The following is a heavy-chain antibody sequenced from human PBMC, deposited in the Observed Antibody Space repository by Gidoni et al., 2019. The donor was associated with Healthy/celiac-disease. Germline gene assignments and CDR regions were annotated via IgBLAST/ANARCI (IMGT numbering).Heavy chain of an antibody. V-gene: IGHV3-21*01. CDR3: AKRSDIYGMDV. Sequence: EVQLVESGGGLVKPGGSLRLSCAASGFTFSSYSMNWVRQAPGKGLEWVSSISSSSSYIYYADSVKGRFTISRDNAKNSLYLQMNSLRAEDTAVYYCAKRSDIYGMDVWGQGTTVTVSS. CDR2: ISSSSSYI. D-gene: IGHD2-15*01. CDR1: GFTFSSYS. J-gene: IGHJ6*02.